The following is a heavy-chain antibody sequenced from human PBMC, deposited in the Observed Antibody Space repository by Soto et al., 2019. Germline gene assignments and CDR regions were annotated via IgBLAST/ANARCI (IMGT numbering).Heavy chain of an antibody. CDR2: IIPIFGTA. V-gene: IGHV1-69*13. J-gene: IGHJ6*02. Sequence: SVKFSCKSSGVTFSSYAISWVRQAPGQGLEWMGGIIPIFGTANYAQKFQGRVTITADESTSTAYMELSSLRSEDTAVYYCAMGYCGGDCYWAYSSGIDVCCQGHTGTV. CDR1: GVTFSSYA. D-gene: IGHD2-21*02. CDR3: AMGYCGGDCYWAYSSGIDV.